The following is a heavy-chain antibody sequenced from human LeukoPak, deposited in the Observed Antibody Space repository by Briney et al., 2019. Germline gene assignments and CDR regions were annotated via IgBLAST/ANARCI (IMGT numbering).Heavy chain of an antibody. CDR1: GGSISSYY. CDR2: IYYSGST. D-gene: IGHD3-16*02. J-gene: IGHJ5*02. V-gene: IGHV4-59*01. Sequence: SETLSLTCTVSGGSISSYYWSWIRQPPGKGLEWIGYIYYSGSTNYNPSLKSRVTISVDTSKNQFSLKLSSVTAADTAVYYCARDQIMITFGGVVVGPHWFDPWGQGTLVTVSS. CDR3: ARDQIMITFGGVVVGPHWFDP.